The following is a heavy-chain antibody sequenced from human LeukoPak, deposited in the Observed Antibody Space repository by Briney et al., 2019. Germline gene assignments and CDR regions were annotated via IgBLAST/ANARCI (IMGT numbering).Heavy chain of an antibody. CDR3: ARMDSGSSPVPFDY. CDR2: MNPNSGNT. CDR1: GYTFTSYD. Sequence: ASVKVSCKASGYTFTSYDINWVRQATGQGLEWMGWMNPNSGNTGYAQKFQGRVTMTRNTSISTAYMELSSLRSEDTAVYYCARMDSGSSPVPFDYWGQGTLVTVSS. V-gene: IGHV1-8*01. J-gene: IGHJ4*02. D-gene: IGHD1-26*01.